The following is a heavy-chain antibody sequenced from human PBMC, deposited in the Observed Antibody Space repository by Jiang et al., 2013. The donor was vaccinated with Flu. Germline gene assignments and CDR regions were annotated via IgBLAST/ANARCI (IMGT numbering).Heavy chain of an antibody. V-gene: IGHV2-70*04. D-gene: IGHD2-2*02. J-gene: IGHJ4*02. CDR1: GFSHSTRGVR. Sequence: KPTQTLTLTCTFSGFSHSTRGVRVSWIRQPPGKALEWLARIDWDDDKFYSTSLKTRLTISKGTSKNQVVLTMTNMDPVDTATYYCARDYCGSTGCYTYFDYWGQGTLVTVSS. CDR2: IDWDDDK. CDR3: ARDYCGSTGCYTYFDY.